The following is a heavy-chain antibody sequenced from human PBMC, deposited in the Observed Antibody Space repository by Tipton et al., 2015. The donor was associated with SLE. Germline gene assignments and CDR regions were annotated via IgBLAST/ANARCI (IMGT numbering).Heavy chain of an antibody. V-gene: IGHV5-51*01. CDR2: IYVGDSDT. J-gene: IGHJ4*02. Sequence: QSGAEVKKPGESLKISCRYSFTNYWIGWVRQMPGKGLEWMGIIYVGDSDTRYSPSFQGQVTISVDSSINTAYLQWSSLKASDTAIYYCARHRVATMYYFDYWGQGTLVTVSS. D-gene: IGHD5-12*01. CDR3: ARHRVATMYYFDY. CDR1: YSFTNYW.